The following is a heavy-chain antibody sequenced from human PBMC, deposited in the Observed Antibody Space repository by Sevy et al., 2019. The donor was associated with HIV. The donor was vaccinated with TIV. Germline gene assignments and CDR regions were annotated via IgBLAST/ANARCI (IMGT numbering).Heavy chain of an antibody. CDR2: ISGRGGST. CDR1: GFTFSSYA. J-gene: IGHJ5*02. D-gene: IGHD2-2*01. Sequence: GGSLRLSCAASGFTFSSYAMSWVRQAPGKGLEWVSAISGRGGSTYYADSVKGGFTISRDNSKNRQYLQMKSLRAEDTAVYYCARWPPIVVVPGAPSWFDPWGQGTLVTVSS. CDR3: ARWPPIVVVPGAPSWFDP. V-gene: IGHV3-23*01.